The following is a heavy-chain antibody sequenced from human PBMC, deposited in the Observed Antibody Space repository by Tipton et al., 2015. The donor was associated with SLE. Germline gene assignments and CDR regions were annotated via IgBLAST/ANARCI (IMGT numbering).Heavy chain of an antibody. CDR2: IKQDESEK. D-gene: IGHD7-27*01. V-gene: IGHV3-7*01. Sequence: SLRLSCAASGFTFTNYNMAWVRQAPGKGLEWLANIKQDESEKYYEDSVKGRFTISRDNAQNSLYLQMNSLRVEDTAIYYCARSPNWGLDYWGQGTVVTVSS. CDR1: GFTFTNYN. CDR3: ARSPNWGLDY. J-gene: IGHJ4*02.